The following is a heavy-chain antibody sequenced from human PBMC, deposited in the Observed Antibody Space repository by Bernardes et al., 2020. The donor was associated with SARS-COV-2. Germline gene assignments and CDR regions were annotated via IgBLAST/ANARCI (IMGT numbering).Heavy chain of an antibody. CDR2: ILHDGSRE. Sequence: GRPLTLSCAASGFTFRDYTVHWVRQGPAKGLEWVAVILHDGSREYYVDSVKGRSAISRDNSNNTLYLQMNSLRVEDKALYRRATEDGEWLESWGQGTRVTVSP. CDR3: ATEDGEWLES. D-gene: IGHD4-17*01. CDR1: GFTFRDYT. J-gene: IGHJ5*01. V-gene: IGHV3-33*01.